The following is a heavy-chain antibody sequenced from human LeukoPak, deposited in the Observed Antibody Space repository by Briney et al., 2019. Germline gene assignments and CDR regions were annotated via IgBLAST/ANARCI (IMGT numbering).Heavy chain of an antibody. Sequence: PSETLSLTCTVSGGSISSYYWSWIRQPPGKGLEWIGEINHSGSTNYNPSLKSRVTISVDTSKNQFSLKLSSVTAADTAVYYCARGSFIVVVTADNWYFDLWGRGTLVTVSS. CDR2: INHSGST. V-gene: IGHV4-34*01. D-gene: IGHD2-21*02. J-gene: IGHJ2*01. CDR3: ARGSFIVVVTADNWYFDL. CDR1: GGSISSYY.